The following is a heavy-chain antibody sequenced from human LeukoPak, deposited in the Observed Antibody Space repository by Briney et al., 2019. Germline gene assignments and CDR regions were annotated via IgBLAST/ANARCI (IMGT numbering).Heavy chain of an antibody. V-gene: IGHV1-2*06. D-gene: IGHD1-26*01. Sequence: GASVKVSCKASGGTFSSYAISWVRQAPGQGLEWMGRINPNSGGTNYAQKFQGRVTMTRDTSISTAYMELSRLRSDDTAVYYCAREGLAVGANSPDYWGQGTLVTVSS. J-gene: IGHJ4*02. CDR3: AREGLAVGANSPDY. CDR2: INPNSGGT. CDR1: GGTFSSYA.